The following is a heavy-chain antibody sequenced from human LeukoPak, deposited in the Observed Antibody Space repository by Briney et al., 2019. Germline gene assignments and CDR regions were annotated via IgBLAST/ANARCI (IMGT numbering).Heavy chain of an antibody. CDR3: AGSGYYRRWHYFDY. J-gene: IGHJ4*02. CDR2: INHSGST. CDR1: GGSFSGYY. D-gene: IGHD3-3*01. Sequence: SETPSLTCAVYGGSFSGYYWSWIRQPPGKGLEWIGEINHSGSTNYNPSLKSRVTISVDTSKNQFSLKLSSVTAADTAVYYCAGSGYYRRWHYFDYWGQGTLVTVSS. V-gene: IGHV4-34*01.